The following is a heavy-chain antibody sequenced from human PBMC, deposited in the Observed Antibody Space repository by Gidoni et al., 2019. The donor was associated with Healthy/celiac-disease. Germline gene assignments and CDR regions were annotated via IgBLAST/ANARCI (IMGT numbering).Heavy chain of an antibody. Sequence: QVQLVESGGGVVQPGRSLRLSCAAPGFTFRSYGMPWVRRAPGKGLEWVAVISYDGSNKYYADSVKGRFTISRDNSKNTLYLQMNSLRAEDTAVYYCARDRAKITMIYLGGYYYGMDVWGQGTTVTVSS. D-gene: IGHD3-22*01. V-gene: IGHV3-30*03. CDR2: ISYDGSNK. CDR1: GFTFRSYG. J-gene: IGHJ6*02. CDR3: ARDRAKITMIYLGGYYYGMDV.